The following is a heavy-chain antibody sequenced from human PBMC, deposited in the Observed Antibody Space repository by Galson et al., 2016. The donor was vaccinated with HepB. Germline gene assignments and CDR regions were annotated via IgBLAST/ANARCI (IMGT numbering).Heavy chain of an antibody. V-gene: IGHV5-51*01. D-gene: IGHD3-9*01. CDR3: ARQDYDILTGFHSPYNAFDI. Sequence: QSGAEVKKPGESLKISCKGSGYTFSSHWIGWLRQMPEKGLEWMGVIYPGDSDTGYSPSFQGQVTISVDKSISTAYLQWSSLKASDTAIYYCARQDYDILTGFHSPYNAFDIWGQGTKVTVSS. CDR1: GYTFSSHW. CDR2: IYPGDSDT. J-gene: IGHJ3*02.